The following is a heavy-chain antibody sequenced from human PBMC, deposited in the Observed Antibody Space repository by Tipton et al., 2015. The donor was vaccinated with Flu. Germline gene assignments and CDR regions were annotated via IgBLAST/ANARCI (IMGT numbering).Heavy chain of an antibody. CDR1: GFSFSNYW. CDR3: ARGRSMGV. Sequence: SLRLSCAASGFSFSNYWMHWVRQAPGKGLEWVANINEDGSDKYYVDSVKGRFTISRDDARNSLFLQMNSLRAEDTTVYYCARGRSMGVWGQGTTVTVSS. J-gene: IGHJ6*02. CDR2: INEDGSDK. V-gene: IGHV3-7*01.